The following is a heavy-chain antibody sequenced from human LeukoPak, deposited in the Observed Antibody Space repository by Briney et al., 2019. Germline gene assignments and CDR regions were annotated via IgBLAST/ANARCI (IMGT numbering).Heavy chain of an antibody. J-gene: IGHJ4*02. Sequence: SSETLSLTCNVSGGSISGNYWSWIRQPPGERLEWIGYIYYSGSTNYNPSLKSRVTISVDTSKNQFSLKLSSVTAADTAVYYCARQIAVAVNFDYWGQGTLVTVSS. CDR1: GGSISGNY. CDR2: IYYSGST. D-gene: IGHD6-19*01. V-gene: IGHV4-59*01. CDR3: ARQIAVAVNFDY.